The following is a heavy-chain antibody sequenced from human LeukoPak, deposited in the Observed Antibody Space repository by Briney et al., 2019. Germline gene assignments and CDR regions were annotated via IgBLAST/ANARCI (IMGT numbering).Heavy chain of an antibody. J-gene: IGHJ3*02. CDR2: IYSGGST. CDR1: GFTVSSNY. D-gene: IGHD2-8*01. Sequence: GGSLRLSCAASGFTVSSNYMSWVRQAPGKGLEWVSVIYSGGSTYYADSVKGRFTISRHDSKNTLYLQMNSLRAEDTAVYYCARDPGYCFNGVCPDDAFDIWGQGTMVTVSS. CDR3: ARDPGYCFNGVCPDDAFDI. V-gene: IGHV3-53*04.